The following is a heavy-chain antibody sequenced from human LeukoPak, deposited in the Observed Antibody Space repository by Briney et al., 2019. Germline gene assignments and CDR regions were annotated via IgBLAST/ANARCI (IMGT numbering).Heavy chain of an antibody. CDR2: ISSSSSYI. D-gene: IGHD2-15*01. Sequence: GGSLRLSCAASGFTFSSYSMNWVRQAPGKGLEWVSSISSSSSYIYYADSVKGRFTISRDNAKNSLYLQMNSLRAEDTAVYYCARDRCSGGSCYLDYWGQGTLVTVSS. J-gene: IGHJ4*02. CDR3: ARDRCSGGSCYLDY. V-gene: IGHV3-21*01. CDR1: GFTFSSYS.